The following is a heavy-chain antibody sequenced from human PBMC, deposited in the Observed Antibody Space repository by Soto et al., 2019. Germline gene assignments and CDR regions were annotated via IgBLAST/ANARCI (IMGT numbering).Heavy chain of an antibody. CDR3: AGLGGYYDSCGLGLAFDI. D-gene: IGHD3-22*01. Sequence: GGSLRLSCAASGFTFSSYAMSWVRQTPGKGLEWVSGVLGGGGSTFYADSVKGRFTISRDNSKNTLYVQMNSLRAEDTAVYYCAGLGGYYDSCGLGLAFDIWGQGTMVTV. CDR1: GFTFSSYA. CDR2: VLGGGGST. V-gene: IGHV3-23*01. J-gene: IGHJ3*02.